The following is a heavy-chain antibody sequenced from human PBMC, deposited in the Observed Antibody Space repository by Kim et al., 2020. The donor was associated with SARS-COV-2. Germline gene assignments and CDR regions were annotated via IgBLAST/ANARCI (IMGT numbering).Heavy chain of an antibody. J-gene: IGHJ6*02. D-gene: IGHD3-16*02. Sequence: SETLSLTCTVSGGSISSSSYYWGWIRQPPGKGLEWIGSIYYSGSTYYNPSLKSRVTISVDTSKNQFSLKLSSVTAADTAVYYCARRGAGGAFGGVIVIQGVLNFWGQGTTVTVSS. CDR1: GGSISSSSYY. CDR2: IYYSGST. CDR3: ARRGAGGAFGGVIVIQGVLNF. V-gene: IGHV4-39*01.